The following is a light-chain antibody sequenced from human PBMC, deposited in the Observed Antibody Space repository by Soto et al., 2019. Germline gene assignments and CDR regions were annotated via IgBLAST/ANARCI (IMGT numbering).Light chain of an antibody. CDR2: GVS. J-gene: IGLJ1*01. V-gene: IGLV2-11*01. CDR1: SSDVGGYNY. CDR3: CSYAGSYTYV. Sequence: QSVLTQSRSVSGSPGQSVTFSCTGTSSDVGGYNYVSWYQQHPGKAPKLMIYGVSKRPSGVPDRFSGSKSGNTASLTISGLQADDEADYYCCSYAGSYTYVFGTGTKLTVL.